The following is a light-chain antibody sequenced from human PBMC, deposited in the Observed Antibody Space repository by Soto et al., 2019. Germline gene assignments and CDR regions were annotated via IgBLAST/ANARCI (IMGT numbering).Light chain of an antibody. CDR3: QQYDQFPIT. Sequence: DIQMTQSASSLPASVGDTVTISCQASQDISKYLNWFQQKPGKAPKLLIYDVFNVETGVPSRFSGRGSGTDFTLIISNLQPEDFETYYCQQYDQFPITFGGGTKVDI. CDR2: DVF. J-gene: IGKJ4*01. CDR1: QDISKY. V-gene: IGKV1-33*01.